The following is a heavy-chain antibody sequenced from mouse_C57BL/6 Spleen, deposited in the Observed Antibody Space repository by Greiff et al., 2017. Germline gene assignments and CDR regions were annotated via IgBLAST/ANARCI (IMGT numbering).Heavy chain of an antibody. CDR3: ARFYYYAMDY. J-gene: IGHJ4*01. CDR1: GFPFPAYY. V-gene: IGHV7-3*01. CDR2: IRNKANGYTT. Sequence: EVKLVESGGGLVQPGGSLSLSCAASGFPFPAYYMSWVRQPPGKALEWLGFIRNKANGYTTEYSASVKGRFTISRDNSQSILYLQMNALRAEDSATYYCARFYYYAMDYWGQGASVTVSS.